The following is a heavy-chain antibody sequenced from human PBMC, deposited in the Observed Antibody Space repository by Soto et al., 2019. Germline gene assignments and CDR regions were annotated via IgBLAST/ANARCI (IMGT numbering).Heavy chain of an antibody. CDR3: ARGPPLYSSGWLTDY. J-gene: IGHJ4*02. V-gene: IGHV4-34*01. Sequence: SETLSLTCAVYGGSFSGYYWSWIRQPPGKGLEWIGEINHSGSTNYNPSLKSRVTISVDTSKNQFSLKLSSVTAADTAVYYCARGPPLYSSGWLTDYWGQGTLVTVSS. CDR1: GGSFSGYY. D-gene: IGHD6-19*01. CDR2: INHSGST.